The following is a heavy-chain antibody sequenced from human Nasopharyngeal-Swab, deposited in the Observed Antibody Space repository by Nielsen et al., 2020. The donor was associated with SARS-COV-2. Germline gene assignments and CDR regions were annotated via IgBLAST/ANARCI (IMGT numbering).Heavy chain of an antibody. CDR2: ISSSGTTI. V-gene: IGHV3-48*03. Sequence: GESLKISCAASGFTFSSYEMNWVRQAPGKGLEWLSYISSSGTTIYYADSVKGRFTISRDSAKNSLYLQMNNLRAEDTAVYYCATDYYDSSGAHGVFDYWGQGTLVTVSS. J-gene: IGHJ4*02. CDR1: GFTFSSYE. D-gene: IGHD3-22*01. CDR3: ATDYYDSSGAHGVFDY.